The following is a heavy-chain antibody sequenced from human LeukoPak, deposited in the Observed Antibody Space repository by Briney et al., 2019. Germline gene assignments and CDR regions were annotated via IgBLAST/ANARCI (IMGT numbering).Heavy chain of an antibody. CDR2: ISSSSSYI. D-gene: IGHD3-16*01. CDR1: GFTFSSYS. V-gene: IGHV3-21*01. CDR3: ARVSTGGAYYYYYYMDV. J-gene: IGHJ6*03. Sequence: GGSLRLSCAASGFTFSSYSMNWVRQAPGKGLEWVSSISSSSSYIYYADSVKGRFTISRDNAKNPLYLQMNSLRAEDTAVYYCARVSTGGAYYYYYYMDVWGKGTTVTVSS.